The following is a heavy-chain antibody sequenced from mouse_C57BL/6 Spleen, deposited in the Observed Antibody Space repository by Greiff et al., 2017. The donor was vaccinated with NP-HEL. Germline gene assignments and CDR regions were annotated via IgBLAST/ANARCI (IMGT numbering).Heavy chain of an antibody. D-gene: IGHD2-4*01. CDR1: GFSLTSYG. CDR3: ARHGNDYDGGYAMDY. V-gene: IGHV2-6-1*01. Sequence: VQVVESGPGLVAPSQSLSITCTVSGFSLTSYGVHWVRQPPGKGLEWLVVIWSDGSTTYNSALKSRLSISKDNSKSQVFLKMNSLQTDDTAMYYCARHGNDYDGGYAMDYWGQGTSVTVSS. J-gene: IGHJ4*01. CDR2: IWSDGST.